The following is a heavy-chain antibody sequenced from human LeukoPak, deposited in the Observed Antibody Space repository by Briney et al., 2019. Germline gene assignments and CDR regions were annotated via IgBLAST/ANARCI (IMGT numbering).Heavy chain of an antibody. CDR1: GLTVSSNY. CDR2: IYSGGST. J-gene: IGHJ6*02. V-gene: IGHV3-66*04. D-gene: IGHD2-2*01. CDR3: ARHCSSTSCSYYYYGMDV. Sequence: GGSLRLSCAASGLTVSSNYMSWVRQAPGKGLEWVSVIYSGGSTYYADSVRRRFTISRDNSKNTLCLQMNSLRAEDTAVYYCARHCSSTSCSYYYYGMDVWGQGTTVTVSS.